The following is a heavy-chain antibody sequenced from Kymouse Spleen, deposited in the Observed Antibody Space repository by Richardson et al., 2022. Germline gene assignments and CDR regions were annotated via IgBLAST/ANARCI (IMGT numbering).Heavy chain of an antibody. CDR2: INHSGST. Sequence: QVQLQQWGAGLLKPSETLSLTCAVYGGSFSGYYWSWIRQPPGKGLEWIGEINHSGSTNYNPSLKSRVTISVDTSKNQFSLKLSSVTAADTAVYYCARGYGGNSYYYGMDVWGQGTTVTVSS. V-gene: IGHV4-34*01. CDR3: ARGYGGNSYYYGMDV. D-gene: IGHD4-23*01. J-gene: IGHJ6*02. CDR1: GGSFSGYY.